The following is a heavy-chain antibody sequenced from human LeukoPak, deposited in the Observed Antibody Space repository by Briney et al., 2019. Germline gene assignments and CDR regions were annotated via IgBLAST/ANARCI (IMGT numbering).Heavy chain of an antibody. Sequence: PGESLKISCKGSGYSFTSYWIGWVRQMPGEGLEGMGIIYPGDSDTRYSPSFQGQVTISADKSISTAYLQWSSLKASDTAMYYCARRGRGYSSAGLFDYWGQGTLVTVSS. CDR3: ARRGRGYSSAGLFDY. D-gene: IGHD5-18*01. CDR2: IYPGDSDT. J-gene: IGHJ4*02. CDR1: GYSFTSYW. V-gene: IGHV5-51*01.